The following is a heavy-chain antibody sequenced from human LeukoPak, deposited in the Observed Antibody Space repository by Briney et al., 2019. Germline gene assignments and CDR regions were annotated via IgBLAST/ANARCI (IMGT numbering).Heavy chain of an antibody. CDR1: GFTFDDYA. CDR2: ISWNSGSI. CDR3: AKDRGIAVAGAADY. Sequence: PGRSLRLSCAASGFTFDDYAMHWVRQAPGKGLEWVSGISWNSGSIGYADSVKGRFTISRDNAKDSLYLQMNSLRAEDTALYYCAKDRGIAVAGAADYWGQGTLVTVSS. V-gene: IGHV3-9*01. J-gene: IGHJ4*02. D-gene: IGHD6-19*01.